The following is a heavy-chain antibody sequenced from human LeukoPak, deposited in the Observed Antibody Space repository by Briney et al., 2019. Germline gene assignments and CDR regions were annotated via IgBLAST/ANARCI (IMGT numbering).Heavy chain of an antibody. CDR3: ARDSTYYLRYGYFDS. V-gene: IGHV3-21*06. CDR1: GFTFSTSA. D-gene: IGHD3-22*01. J-gene: IGHJ4*02. Sequence: GGSLRRSCAASGFTFSTSAMNWVRQAPGKGLHWVSSINDVSSHIYYADSVKGRFTISRNNANNSVSLQMNNLRAEDTAVYYCARDSTYYLRYGYFDSWGQGILVTVSS. CDR2: INDVSSHI.